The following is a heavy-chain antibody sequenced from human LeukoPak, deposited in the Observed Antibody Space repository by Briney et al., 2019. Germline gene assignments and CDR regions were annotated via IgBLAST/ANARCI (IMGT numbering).Heavy chain of an antibody. Sequence: SETLSLTCTVSGGSMSRSSYYWGWIRQPPGKGLEWIGSIYYSGRTSYSPSLKSRVTISVDTSKNQFSLKLNSVTAADTAVYYCARDRRRDGYNFDYWGQGTLVTVSS. CDR1: GGSMSRSSYY. CDR3: ARDRRRDGYNFDY. D-gene: IGHD5-24*01. V-gene: IGHV4-39*07. J-gene: IGHJ4*02. CDR2: IYYSGRT.